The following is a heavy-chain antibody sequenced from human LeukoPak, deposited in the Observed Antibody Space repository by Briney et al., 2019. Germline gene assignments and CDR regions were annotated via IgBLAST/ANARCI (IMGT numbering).Heavy chain of an antibody. Sequence: PSGTLSLTCAVSGGSTSSSNWWSWVRQPPGKGLEWIGEIYHSGSTNYNPSLKSRVTISVDKSKNQFSLKLSSVTAADTAVYYCARDLGGYYYDSRSLGYWGQGTLVTVSS. CDR3: ARDLGGYYYDSRSLGY. J-gene: IGHJ4*02. CDR1: GGSTSSSNW. V-gene: IGHV4-4*02. CDR2: IYHSGST. D-gene: IGHD3-22*01.